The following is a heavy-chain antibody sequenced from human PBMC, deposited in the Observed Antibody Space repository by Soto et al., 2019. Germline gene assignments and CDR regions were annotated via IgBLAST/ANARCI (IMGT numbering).Heavy chain of an antibody. J-gene: IGHJ6*02. V-gene: IGHV1-69*12. Sequence: QVQLVQSGAEVKKPGSSVKVSCKASGGTFSSYAISWVRQAPGQGLEWMGGIIPIFGTANYAQKFQGRVTITADESTSTAYMELSSLSSEDTAVYYCARVQTYGDVGDYGMDVWGQGTTVTVSS. CDR1: GGTFSSYA. CDR3: ARVQTYGDVGDYGMDV. CDR2: IIPIFGTA. D-gene: IGHD4-17*01.